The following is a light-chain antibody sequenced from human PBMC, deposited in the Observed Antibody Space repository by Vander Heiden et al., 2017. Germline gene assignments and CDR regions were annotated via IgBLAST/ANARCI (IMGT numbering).Light chain of an antibody. CDR2: LGS. CDR1: QSLLHSNGYTY. V-gene: IGKV2-28*01. Sequence: DIVMTQSPLSLPVTPGEAASISCRSSQSLLHSNGYTYLDWYLQKPGQSPQVLIYLGSNRASAVPDRFSGSGSATDFTLKISRVEAEDVGVYYCMQALQSPRTFGQGTKLEIK. CDR3: MQALQSPRT. J-gene: IGKJ2*01.